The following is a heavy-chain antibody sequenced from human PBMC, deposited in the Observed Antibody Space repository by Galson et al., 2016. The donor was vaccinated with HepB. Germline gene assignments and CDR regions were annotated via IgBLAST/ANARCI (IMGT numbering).Heavy chain of an antibody. CDR2: IIDSGGSM. CDR3: AKASSGHGNHFDY. CDR1: GFRFSTYA. D-gene: IGHD5-12*01. J-gene: IGHJ4*02. V-gene: IGHV3-23*01. Sequence: SLRLSCAASGFRFSTYAMGWVRQAPGQGLEWVSGIIDSGGSMYYADSVRGRFTSSRDNTQSTLFLQMNSLRVEDTAVYYCAKASSGHGNHFDYWGQGVLVAVSS.